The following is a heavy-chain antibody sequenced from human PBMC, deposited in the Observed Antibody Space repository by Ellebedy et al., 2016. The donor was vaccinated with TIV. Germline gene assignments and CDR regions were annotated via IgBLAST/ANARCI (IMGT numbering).Heavy chain of an antibody. D-gene: IGHD7-27*01. CDR1: GFTFSDAW. Sequence: GGSLRLSCAASGFTFSDAWMSWVRQAPGKGLEWVGRIKSKTDSGTRDFAAPVKGRFLISRDDSKNPLYLQMSSLKTDDTAVYYCSAGTGKSDFDHWGQGTLVTVSS. CDR2: IKSKTDSGTR. CDR3: SAGTGKSDFDH. J-gene: IGHJ4*02. V-gene: IGHV3-15*01.